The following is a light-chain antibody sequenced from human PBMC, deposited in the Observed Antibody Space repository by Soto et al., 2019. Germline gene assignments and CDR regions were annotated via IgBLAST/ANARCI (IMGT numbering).Light chain of an antibody. V-gene: IGKV3-15*01. CDR2: GAS. CDR3: QQYNNWPYT. J-gene: IGKJ2*01. Sequence: EIVMTQSPATLSVSPGERATLSCRASQSVSSNLAWYQQKPGQAPRLLIYGASTRATGIPARFSGSGSGTEFTLTISSLQSEDFAVDYCQQYNNWPYTFGHGNKLETK. CDR1: QSVSSN.